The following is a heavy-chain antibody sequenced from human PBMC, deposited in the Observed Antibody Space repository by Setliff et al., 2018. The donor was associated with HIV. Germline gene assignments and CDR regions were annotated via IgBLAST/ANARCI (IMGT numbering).Heavy chain of an antibody. CDR3: ARAPKVGITSTNAFNI. CDR1: GDSISGFF. V-gene: IGHV4-4*08. CDR2: IFTNEFT. D-gene: IGHD3-22*01. J-gene: IGHJ3*02. Sequence: SETLSLTCNVSGDSISGFFWTWIRQPPGKRLEWIGSIFTNEFTYYNPSLKSRVTISADTSNTQFSLKLRSVTAADTAVYYCARAPKVGITSTNAFNIWGQGTMVTVSS.